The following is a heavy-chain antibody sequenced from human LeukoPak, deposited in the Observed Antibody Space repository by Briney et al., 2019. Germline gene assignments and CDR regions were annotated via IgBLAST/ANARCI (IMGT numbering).Heavy chain of an antibody. CDR2: MNPNSGNT. CDR1: GYTRTSYD. CDR3: VRGVRDLAATGLYYFDY. D-gene: IGHD6-13*01. V-gene: IGHV1-8*01. Sequence: ASVKVSCKASGYTRTSYDINWVRQAPGQGLEWMGWMNPNSGNTGYVQNFQGRVTMTRNTSISTAYMELSSLSSEDTAVYYCVRGVRDLAATGLYYFDYWGQGTLVTVSS. J-gene: IGHJ4*02.